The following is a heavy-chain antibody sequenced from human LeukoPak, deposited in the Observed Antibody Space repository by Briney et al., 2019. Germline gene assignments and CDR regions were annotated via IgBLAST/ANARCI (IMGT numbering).Heavy chain of an antibody. CDR3: ARERVVGATGNFQH. J-gene: IGHJ1*01. D-gene: IGHD1-26*01. CDR2: ISAYNGNT. Sequence: RASVTVSCKASGYTFTSYGISWVRQAPGQGSEWMGGISAYNGNTNYARKLQGRVTMTTDTSTSTAYMELRSLRSDDPAVYYCARERVVGATGNFQHWGQGTLVTVSS. V-gene: IGHV1-18*01. CDR1: GYTFTSYG.